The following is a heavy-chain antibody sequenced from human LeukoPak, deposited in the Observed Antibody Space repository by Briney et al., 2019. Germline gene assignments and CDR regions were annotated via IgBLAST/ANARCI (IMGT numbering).Heavy chain of an antibody. CDR2: IDFGGST. V-gene: IGHV4-34*01. D-gene: IGHD3-3*01. Sequence: SETLSLTCAVYGESFSGYYWNWIRQPPGKGLEWIGEIDFGGSTNCNPSLKSRVTISVDTSKNQFSLKLSSVTAADTAVYYCARHSGDLRFLEWLLDYWGQGTLVTVSS. J-gene: IGHJ4*02. CDR3: ARHSGDLRFLEWLLDY. CDR1: GESFSGYY.